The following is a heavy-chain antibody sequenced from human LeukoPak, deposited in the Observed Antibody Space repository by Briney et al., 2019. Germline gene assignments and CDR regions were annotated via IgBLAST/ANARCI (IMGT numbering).Heavy chain of an antibody. CDR2: IRFDGSNK. D-gene: IGHD6-19*01. V-gene: IGHV3-30*02. CDR3: ARGGSGWYYFDY. J-gene: IGHJ4*02. Sequence: PGGSLRLSCAASGFTFSSYGMHWVRQAPGKGLEWVAFIRFDGSNKYYADSVKGRFTISRDNSKNTLYLQMKSLRAEDTAVYYCARGGSGWYYFDYWGQGTLVTVSS. CDR1: GFTFSSYG.